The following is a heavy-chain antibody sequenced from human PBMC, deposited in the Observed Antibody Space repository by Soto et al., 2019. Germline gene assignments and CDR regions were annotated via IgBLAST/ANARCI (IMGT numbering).Heavy chain of an antibody. D-gene: IGHD3-3*01. V-gene: IGHV4-31*03. CDR3: ARGPDYDFWSGEPYFDY. J-gene: IGHJ4*02. CDR2: TSYSGST. Sequence: SETLSLTCTVSGGSISSGGYYWSWIRQHPGKGLEWIRSTSYSGSTYYNPSLKSRVTISVYTSKNQFSLKLSSVTAADTAVYDCARGPDYDFWSGEPYFDYWGQGTLVTVYS. CDR1: GGSISSGGYY.